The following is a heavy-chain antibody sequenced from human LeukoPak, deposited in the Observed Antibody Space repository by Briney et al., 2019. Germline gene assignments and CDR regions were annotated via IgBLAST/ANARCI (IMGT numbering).Heavy chain of an antibody. J-gene: IGHJ6*03. CDR3: ARDQDYFDSSGFWDYMDV. Sequence: GGSLRLSCAASGFTFSDFWMTWVRQVPGKGLEWVAHINQDGSEKYYVDSVKGRFTISRDNAKNSLYLQMNSLRAEDTAVYYCARDQDYFDSSGFWDYMDVWGKGTTVTISS. CDR2: INQDGSEK. CDR1: GFTFSDFW. D-gene: IGHD3-22*01. V-gene: IGHV3-7*01.